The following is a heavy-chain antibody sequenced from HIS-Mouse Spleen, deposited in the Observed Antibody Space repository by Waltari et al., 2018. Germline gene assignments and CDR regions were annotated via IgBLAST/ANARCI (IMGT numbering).Heavy chain of an antibody. CDR1: GGSISSSSYY. Sequence: QLQLQESGPGLVKPSETLSLTCTVSGGSISSSSYYWGWIRQPPGKGLEWIGSIYYSGSTYSNPSLKSRVTISVDTSKNQFSLKLSSVTAADTAVYYCASTWGTLDVGAFDIWGQGTMVTVSS. D-gene: IGHD3-16*01. J-gene: IGHJ3*02. CDR2: IYYSGST. CDR3: ASTWGTLDVGAFDI. V-gene: IGHV4-39*07.